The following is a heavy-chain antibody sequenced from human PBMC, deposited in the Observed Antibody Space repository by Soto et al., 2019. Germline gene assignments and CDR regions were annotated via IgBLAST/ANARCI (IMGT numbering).Heavy chain of an antibody. CDR3: AGPTLPATQTSWGWYYYAMDV. J-gene: IGHJ6*02. CDR2: LYRSGTA. D-gene: IGHD1-26*01. CDR1: GFFINSKD. V-gene: IGHV3-53*01. Sequence: PGGSLSLSCAASGFFINSKDIRWVRKGPGKGLEWVSRLYRSGTASSADYALGRFTISIDNVRNILYLQMNSLRPADSGTYFCAGPTLPATQTSWGWYYYAMDVWGQGTPVTVSS.